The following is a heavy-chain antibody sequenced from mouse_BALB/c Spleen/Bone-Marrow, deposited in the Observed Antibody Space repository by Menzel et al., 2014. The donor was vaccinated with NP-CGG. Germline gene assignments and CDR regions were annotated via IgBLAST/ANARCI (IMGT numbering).Heavy chain of an antibody. V-gene: IGHV1-20*02. Sequence: VQLQQPGPELVKPGASVKISCKASGYSFTGYFMNWVMQGHGKSLEWIGRINPYNGDTFYNQKFKGKATLTVDKSSSTAHMGLRSLASEDSAVYYCARVTTDWYFDVWGAGTTVTVSS. CDR2: INPYNGDT. J-gene: IGHJ1*01. CDR3: ARVTTDWYFDV. D-gene: IGHD1-1*01. CDR1: GYSFTGYF.